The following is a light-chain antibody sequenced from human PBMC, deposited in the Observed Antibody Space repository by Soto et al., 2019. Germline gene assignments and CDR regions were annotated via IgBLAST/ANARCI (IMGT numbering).Light chain of an antibody. CDR3: QQSNNWTYT. CDR1: QSVSTN. J-gene: IGKJ2*01. V-gene: IGKV3-15*01. CDR2: GAS. Sequence: EIVLTQSPGTLSVSPGERANLSCRASQSVSTNLAWFQQKPGQAPRLLIYGASTRATGIPARFSGSGSGTEFTLTINSLQSEDLAVYYCQQSNNWTYTFGQGTKL.